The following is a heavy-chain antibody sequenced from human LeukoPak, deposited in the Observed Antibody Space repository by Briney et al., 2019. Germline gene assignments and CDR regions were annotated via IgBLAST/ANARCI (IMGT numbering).Heavy chain of an antibody. V-gene: IGHV3-33*01. CDR2: IWYDGSNK. CDR3: ARDGGLRLHYNYYYYMDV. J-gene: IGHJ6*03. Sequence: GRSLRLSCAASGLTFSSYGMHWVRQAPGKGLEWVAVIWYDGSNKYYADSVKGRFTISRDNSKNTLYLQMNSLRAEDTAVYYCARDGGLRLHYNYYYYMDVWGKGTTVTVSS. CDR1: GLTFSSYG. D-gene: IGHD4-17*01.